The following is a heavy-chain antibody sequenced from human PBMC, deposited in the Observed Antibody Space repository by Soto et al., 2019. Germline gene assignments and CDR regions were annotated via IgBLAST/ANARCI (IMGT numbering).Heavy chain of an antibody. CDR2: ISSSSSTI. D-gene: IGHD2-15*01. CDR3: ARDGSHCSGGSCYSHYFQH. Sequence: ESGGGLVQPGGSLRLSCAASGFTFSSYIMNWVRQAPGKGLEWVSYISSSSSTIYYADSVKGRFTISRDNAKNSLYLQMNSLRAEDTAVYYCARDGSHCSGGSCYSHYFQHWGQGTLVTVSS. J-gene: IGHJ1*01. V-gene: IGHV3-48*01. CDR1: GFTFSSYI.